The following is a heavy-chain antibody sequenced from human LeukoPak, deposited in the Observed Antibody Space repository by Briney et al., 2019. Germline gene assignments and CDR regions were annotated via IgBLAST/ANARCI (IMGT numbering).Heavy chain of an antibody. CDR3: ARDVEAARSPDFDY. CDR2: ISSSSSYI. Sequence: PGGSLRLSCAASGFTFSSYSMNWVRQAPGKGLEWVSSISSSSSYIYYADSVKGRFTISRDNAKNSLYLQMNSLRAEDTAVYYCARDVEAARSPDFDYWGQGTLVTVSS. J-gene: IGHJ4*02. CDR1: GFTFSSYS. D-gene: IGHD6-6*01. V-gene: IGHV3-21*01.